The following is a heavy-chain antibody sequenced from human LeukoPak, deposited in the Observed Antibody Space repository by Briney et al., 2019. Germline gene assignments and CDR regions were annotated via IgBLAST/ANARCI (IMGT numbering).Heavy chain of an antibody. J-gene: IGHJ4*02. V-gene: IGHV3-74*01. D-gene: IGHD1-14*01. CDR3: AIGPLRVSPHFDY. Sequence: GGSLRLSCAASGFTFSSYWMHWVRQAPGKGLVWVSRINSDGSSTSYADSVKGRFTISRDNAKDTLYLQMNSLRAEDTAVYYCAIGPLRVSPHFDYWGQGSLVTVSS. CDR2: INSDGSST. CDR1: GFTFSSYW.